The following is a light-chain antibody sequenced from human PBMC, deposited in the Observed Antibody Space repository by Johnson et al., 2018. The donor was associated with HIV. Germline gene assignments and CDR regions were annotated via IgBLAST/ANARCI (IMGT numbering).Light chain of an antibody. V-gene: IGLV1-51*01. CDR3: GTWDSSVSGFV. Sequence: QSVLTQPPSVSATPGQKVTISCSGSSSNIGINYVSWFQQLPGTAPKLLIYDNDKRPSGIPDRFSGSKSGTSATLALTGLQTGDEADYYCGTWDSSVSGFVFGTGTKVTVL. CDR1: SSNIGINY. CDR2: DND. J-gene: IGLJ1*01.